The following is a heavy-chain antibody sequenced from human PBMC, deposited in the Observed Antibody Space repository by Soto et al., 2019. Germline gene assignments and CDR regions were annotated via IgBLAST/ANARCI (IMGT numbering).Heavy chain of an antibody. CDR3: ARGHDYGGNSDAFDI. J-gene: IGHJ3*02. Sequence: QVQLVQSGAEVKKPGSSVKVSCKASGGTFSTDAINWVRQAPGQGPEWMGGILPIFGTADYAQKFQGRVTITADVSTTTAYMELGSLRSEYTAVYYCARGHDYGGNSDAFDIWGQGTMVTVSS. CDR2: ILPIFGTA. V-gene: IGHV1-69*12. CDR1: GGTFSTDA. D-gene: IGHD2-21*02.